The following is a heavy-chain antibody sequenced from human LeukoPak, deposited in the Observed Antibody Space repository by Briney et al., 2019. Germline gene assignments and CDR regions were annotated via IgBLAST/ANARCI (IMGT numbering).Heavy chain of an antibody. V-gene: IGHV3-74*01. CDR1: GFTFSSYL. CDR3: AREGTRGYSYEFDY. J-gene: IGHJ4*02. D-gene: IGHD5-18*01. CDR2: INSDGSST. Sequence: GGSLRLSCAASGFTFSSYLMHWVRQAPGKGLVWVSRINSDGSSTSYADSVKGRFTVSRDNAKNTLYLQMNSLRAEDTAVYYCAREGTRGYSYEFDYWGQGTLVTVSS.